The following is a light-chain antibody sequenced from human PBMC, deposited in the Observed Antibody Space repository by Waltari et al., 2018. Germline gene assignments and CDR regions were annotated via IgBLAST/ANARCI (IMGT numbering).Light chain of an antibody. V-gene: IGKV1-39*01. CDR3: QQNYTTRLT. CDR1: QNINSY. CDR2: ATS. J-gene: IGKJ2*01. Sequence: DIQIPQSPSSLSASVRDRVTITCRASQNINSYVNWYQQKVGRAPKLLIYATSSLQSGVPSMFSGSGSGTHFTLTINILQPDDVATYSWQQNYTTRLTFGQGTNLEIK.